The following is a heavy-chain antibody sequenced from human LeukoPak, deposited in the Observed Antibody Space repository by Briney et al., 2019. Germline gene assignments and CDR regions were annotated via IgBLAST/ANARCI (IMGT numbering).Heavy chain of an antibody. V-gene: IGHV5-51*01. CDR1: GYNFPIYW. CDR3: ARQGAAGKYYYYYLDV. CDR2: IYPDDSNT. D-gene: IGHD6-13*01. Sequence: GESLKISCQCSGYNFPIYWIGWVRQMPGQGLEWMGIIYPDDSNTIYGPSFQGQVTISADKSINTAYLEWSSLEASATAIYYCARQGAAGKYYYYYLDVWGQGTLVTVSS. J-gene: IGHJ4*02.